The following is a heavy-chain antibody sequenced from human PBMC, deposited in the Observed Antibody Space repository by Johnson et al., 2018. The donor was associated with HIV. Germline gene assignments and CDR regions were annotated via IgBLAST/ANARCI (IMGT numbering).Heavy chain of an antibody. CDR1: GFTVSSNY. Sequence: VQLVESGGGLVQPGGSLRLSCAASGFTVSSNYMSWVRQAPGKGLEWVSVIYSGGSTYYADSVKGRFTISRDNAKNSLYLQMNSLRAEDTAVYYCAGGRVIFGGVTGDAFDIWYQGTMVTVSS. J-gene: IGHJ3*02. V-gene: IGHV3-66*01. D-gene: IGHD3-3*01. CDR2: IYSGGST. CDR3: AGGRVIFGGVTGDAFDI.